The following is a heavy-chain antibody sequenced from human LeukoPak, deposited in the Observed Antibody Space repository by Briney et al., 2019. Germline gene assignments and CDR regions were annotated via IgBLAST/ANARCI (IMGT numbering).Heavy chain of an antibody. J-gene: IGHJ4*02. Sequence: SETLSLTCTVSGGSISGHFWSWIRQPPGKGLEWIGFVSYSGDTNYSPSFNGRVTISLDTSKSQFSLNLNSVTAADTAVYFCARGRASSRYFGYWGQGTLVTVSS. CDR2: VSYSGDT. CDR1: GGSISGHF. D-gene: IGHD1-26*01. CDR3: ARGRASSRYFGY. V-gene: IGHV4-59*11.